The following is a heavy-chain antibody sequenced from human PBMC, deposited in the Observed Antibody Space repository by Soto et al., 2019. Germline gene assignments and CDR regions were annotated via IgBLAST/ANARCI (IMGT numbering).Heavy chain of an antibody. J-gene: IGHJ4*02. Sequence: SETLSLTCTVSGGSISSYYWSWIRQPPGKGLEWIGYIYYSGSTNYNPSLKSRVTISVDTSKNQFSLKLSSVTAADTAVYYCARPNWDFEFDYSGQGTLVTVSS. CDR2: IYYSGST. CDR1: GGSISSYY. D-gene: IGHD1-7*01. CDR3: ARPNWDFEFDY. V-gene: IGHV4-59*08.